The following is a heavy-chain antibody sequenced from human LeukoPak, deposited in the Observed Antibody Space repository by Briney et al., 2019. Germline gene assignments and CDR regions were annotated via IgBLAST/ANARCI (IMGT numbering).Heavy chain of an antibody. CDR3: ARGKDVLLWFGELRPGYFQH. CDR2: INHSGST. V-gene: IGHV4-34*01. J-gene: IGHJ1*01. Sequence: SETLSLTCTVSGGSISSYYWSWIRQPPGKGLEWIGEINHSGSTNYNPSLKSRVTISVDTSKNQFSLELSSVTAADTAVYYCARGKDVLLWFGELRPGYFQHWGQGTLVTVSS. D-gene: IGHD3-10*01. CDR1: GGSISSYY.